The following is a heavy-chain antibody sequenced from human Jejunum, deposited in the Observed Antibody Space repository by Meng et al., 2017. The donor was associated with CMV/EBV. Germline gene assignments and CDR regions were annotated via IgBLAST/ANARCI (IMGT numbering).Heavy chain of an antibody. V-gene: IGHV3-74*03. D-gene: IGHD6-6*01. CDR3: AREQSSSYAFGI. CDR1: AFPFSDYW. CDR2: INNDGGTT. Sequence: SAFPFSDYWMHWVRQAPGKGLVWVSRINNDGGTTVYADSVKGRFTISRDNAKNTLSLQMNSLRGEDTAVYYCAREQSSSYAFGIWGQGTVVTVSS. J-gene: IGHJ3*02.